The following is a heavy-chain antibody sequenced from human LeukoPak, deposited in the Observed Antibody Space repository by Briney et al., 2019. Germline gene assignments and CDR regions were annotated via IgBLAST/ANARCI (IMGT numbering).Heavy chain of an antibody. CDR3: AREYCSSTSCYWVNWFDP. CDR2: ARNKANSYTT. D-gene: IGHD2-2*01. CDR1: GFTFSDHY. Sequence: GESLKISCAASGFTFSDHYMDWVRQAPGKGLGWVGRARNKANSYTTEYAASVKGRFTISRDDSKNSLYLQMNSLKTEDPAVYYCAREYCSSTSCYWVNWFDPWGQGTLVTVSS. J-gene: IGHJ5*02. V-gene: IGHV3-72*01.